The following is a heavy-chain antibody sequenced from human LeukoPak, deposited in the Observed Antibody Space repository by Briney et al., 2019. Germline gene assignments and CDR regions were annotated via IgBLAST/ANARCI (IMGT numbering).Heavy chain of an antibody. V-gene: IGHV1-2*06. CDR2: INPNSGGT. CDR3: ASFGYCSSTSCYSQSSDFDY. Sequence: ASVKVSCKAPGYTFTGYYMHWVRQAPGQGLEWMGRINPNSGGTNYAQKFQGRVTMTRDTSISTAYMELSRLRSDDTAVYYCASFGYCSSTSCYSQSSDFDYWGQGTLVTVSS. D-gene: IGHD2-2*03. J-gene: IGHJ4*02. CDR1: GYTFTGYY.